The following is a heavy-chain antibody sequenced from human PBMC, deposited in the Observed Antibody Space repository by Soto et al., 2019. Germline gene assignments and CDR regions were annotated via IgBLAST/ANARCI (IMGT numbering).Heavy chain of an antibody. CDR3: ATQSVAGTFYFVY. CDR1: GFTFSDYY. CDR2: ISSSGSTI. Sequence: QVQLVESGGGLVKPGGSLRLSCAASGFTFSDYYMSWIRQAAGKGLEWVSYISSSGSTIYYADSVKGRFTISRDNAKNSLYLQMNSLRAEDTAVYYFATQSVAGTFYFVYCGQGTLVTVSS. D-gene: IGHD6-19*01. J-gene: IGHJ4*02. V-gene: IGHV3-11*01.